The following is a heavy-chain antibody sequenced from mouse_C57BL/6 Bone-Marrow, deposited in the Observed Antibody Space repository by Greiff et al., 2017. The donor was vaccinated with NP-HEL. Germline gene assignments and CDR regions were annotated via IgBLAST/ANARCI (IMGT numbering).Heavy chain of an antibody. J-gene: IGHJ2*01. Sequence: EVQLVESGPGLVKPSQSLSLTCSVTGYSITSGYYWNWIRQFPGNKLEWMGYISYDGSNNYNPSLKNRISITRDTSKNQFFLKLNSVTTEDTATYYCARGGLLRYPYYFDYWGQGTTLTVSS. V-gene: IGHV3-6*01. CDR1: GYSITSGYY. CDR2: ISYDGSN. D-gene: IGHD1-1*01. CDR3: ARGGLLRYPYYFDY.